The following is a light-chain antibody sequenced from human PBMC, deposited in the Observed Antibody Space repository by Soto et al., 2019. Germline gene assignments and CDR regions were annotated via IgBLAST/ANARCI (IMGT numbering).Light chain of an antibody. CDR2: EVS. Sequence: QSALTQPASVSGSPGQSITISCTGTSSDVGGYNYVAWYQQHPGKVPKLMIYEVSNRPSGVSNRFSGSKSGNTASLTIAGLQDEDEADYYCSAYTRSNSWVFGGGTKLTVL. CDR1: SSDVGGYNY. J-gene: IGLJ3*02. V-gene: IGLV2-14*01. CDR3: SAYTRSNSWV.